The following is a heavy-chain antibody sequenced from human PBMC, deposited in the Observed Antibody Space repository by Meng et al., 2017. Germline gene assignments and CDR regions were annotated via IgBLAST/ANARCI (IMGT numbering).Heavy chain of an antibody. CDR3: ARGVVYAISYFDY. J-gene: IGHJ4*02. CDR2: TYYRSKWYN. D-gene: IGHD2-8*02. CDR1: GDSVSSNSAA. Sequence: VRPRQAGPGLVKPSQTPPLPWAISGDSVSSNSAAWNWIRQSPSRGLEWLGRTYYRSKWYNDYAVSVKSRITINPDTSKNQFSLQLNSVTPEDTAVYYCARGVVYAISYFDYWGQGTLVTVSS. V-gene: IGHV6-1*01.